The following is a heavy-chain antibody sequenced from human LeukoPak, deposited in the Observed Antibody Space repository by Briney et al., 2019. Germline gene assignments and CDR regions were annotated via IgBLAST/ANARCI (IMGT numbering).Heavy chain of an antibody. J-gene: IGHJ4*02. CDR2: ISWDGGST. D-gene: IGHD5-24*01. CDR1: GFTFDDYA. CDR3: AKDRDGYNSWSAELHY. Sequence: PGGTLRLSCAASGFTFDDYAMHWVRQAPGKGLEWVSLISWDGGSTYYADSVKGRFTISRDNSKNSLHLQMNSLRAEDTALYYCAKDRDGYNSWSAELHYWGQGTLDTVST. V-gene: IGHV3-43D*03.